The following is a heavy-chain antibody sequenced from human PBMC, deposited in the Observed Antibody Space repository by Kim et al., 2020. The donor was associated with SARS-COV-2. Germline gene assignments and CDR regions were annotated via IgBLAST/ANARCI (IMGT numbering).Heavy chain of an antibody. CDR2: INPSGGST. CDR1: GYTFTSYY. D-gene: IGHD3-10*01. J-gene: IGHJ4*02. V-gene: IGHV1-46*01. Sequence: ASVKVSCKASGYTFTSYYMHWVRQAPGQGLEWMGIINPSGGSTSYAQKFQGRVTMTRDTSTSTVYMELSSLRSEDTAVYYCARERYQLLWFGDPIDYWGQGTLVTVSS. CDR3: ARERYQLLWFGDPIDY.